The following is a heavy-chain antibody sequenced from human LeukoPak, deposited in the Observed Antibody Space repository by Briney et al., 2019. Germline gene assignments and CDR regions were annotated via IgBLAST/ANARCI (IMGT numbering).Heavy chain of an antibody. J-gene: IGHJ4*02. CDR2: INPNSGGT. V-gene: IGHV1-2*02. CDR3: ARGGVRYYYGSGSYFFDY. D-gene: IGHD3-10*01. Sequence: ASVKVSCKASGYTFTDYYMHWVRQAPGQGLEWMGWINPNSGGTNYAQKFQGRVTMTRDTSISTAYMELSRLRSDDTAVYYCARGGVRYYYGSGSYFFDYWGQGTLVTVSS. CDR1: GYTFTDYY.